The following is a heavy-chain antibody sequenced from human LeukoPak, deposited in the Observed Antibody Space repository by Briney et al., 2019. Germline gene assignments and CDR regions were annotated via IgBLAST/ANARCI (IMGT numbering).Heavy chain of an antibody. CDR3: TRPYSSSWPIDY. V-gene: IGHV3-48*03. D-gene: IGHD6-13*01. CDR1: GFTFSSYE. J-gene: IGHJ4*02. CDR2: ISSSGSTI. Sequence: GSLRLSCAASGFTFSSYEMNWVRQAPGKGLEWVSYISSSGSTIYYADSVKGRFTISRDNAKNSLYLQMNSLKTEDTAVYYCTRPYSSSWPIDYWGQGTLVTVSS.